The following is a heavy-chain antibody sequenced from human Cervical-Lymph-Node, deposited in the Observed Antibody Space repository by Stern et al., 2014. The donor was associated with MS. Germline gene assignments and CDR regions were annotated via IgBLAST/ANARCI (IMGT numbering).Heavy chain of an antibody. J-gene: IGHJ4*02. D-gene: IGHD6-13*01. CDR2: ATPLCGTA. CDR3: ARHQAGIAAD. Sequence: VQLVESGAEVKKPGSSVKVSCKASGDTFSSLDIGWVRQAPGQGPEWLGGATPLCGTANYAQNFQGRVTFSADDSTSTTYMELSSVRSEDTAVYYCARHQAGIAADWGQGTLVTVSS. V-gene: IGHV1-69*01. CDR1: GDTFSSLD.